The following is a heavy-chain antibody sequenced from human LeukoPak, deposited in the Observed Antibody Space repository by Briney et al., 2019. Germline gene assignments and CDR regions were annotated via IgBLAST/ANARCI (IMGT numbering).Heavy chain of an antibody. D-gene: IGHD3-10*01. CDR1: GGSISSYY. CDR2: IYTSGST. Sequence: SETLSLTCTVSGGSISSYYWSWIRQPAGKGLEWIGRIYTSGSTNYNPSLKSRVTMSVGTSKNQFSLKLSSVTAADTAVYYCARGTLWFGDSHIDYWGQGTLVTVSS. CDR3: ARGTLWFGDSHIDY. V-gene: IGHV4-4*07. J-gene: IGHJ4*02.